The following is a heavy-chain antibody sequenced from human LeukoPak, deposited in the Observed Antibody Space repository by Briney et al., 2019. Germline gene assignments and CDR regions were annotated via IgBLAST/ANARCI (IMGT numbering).Heavy chain of an antibody. CDR2: MNPNSGDT. V-gene: IGHV1-8*01. Sequence: ASVKVSCKASGYTFSSNDINWVRQAAGQGLEWMGWMNPNSGDTGYAQKFQGRVTMTRDTSISTAYMELSSLRSEDTAVYYCARDRPDYGDYDPYFDYWGQGTLVTVSS. D-gene: IGHD4-17*01. CDR3: ARDRPDYGDYDPYFDY. CDR1: GYTFSSND. J-gene: IGHJ4*02.